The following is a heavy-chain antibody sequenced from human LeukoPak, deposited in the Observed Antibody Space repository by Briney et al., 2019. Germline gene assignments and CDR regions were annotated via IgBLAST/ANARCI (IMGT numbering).Heavy chain of an antibody. J-gene: IGHJ4*02. CDR3: ARGMALAAVFDY. D-gene: IGHD2-15*01. CDR2: INHSGST. CDR1: GGSSIGFN. V-gene: IGHV4-34*01. Sequence: PSETLSLTCVVYGGSSIGFNWNWISQPPGKGLEWIGEINHSGSTNYNPSLTSRVTISVGTSKNQWSVGESSVSASDTAVYYCARGMALAAVFDYWGQGTLVTVSS.